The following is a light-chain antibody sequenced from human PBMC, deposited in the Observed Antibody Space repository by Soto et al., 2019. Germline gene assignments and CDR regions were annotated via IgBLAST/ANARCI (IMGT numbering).Light chain of an antibody. V-gene: IGKV3-20*01. J-gene: IGKJ1*01. CDR3: QQYGYSWT. CDR1: QSISSTY. CDR2: GAS. Sequence: EIVLTQSPGTLSLSSGEIATLSCRASQSISSTYLVWYQQKPGQAPKLLIYGASNRATGIPDRFSGSGSGTDFTLTISSLEPEDFAIYYCQQYGYSWTCGQGAKVESK.